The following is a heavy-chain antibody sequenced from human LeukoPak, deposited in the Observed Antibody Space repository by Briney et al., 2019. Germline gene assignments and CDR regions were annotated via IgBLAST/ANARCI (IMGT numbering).Heavy chain of an antibody. CDR2: ISSSGSTI. CDR1: GFTFSDYY. D-gene: IGHD2-2*02. CDR3: ARASPPYPHYYYYGMDV. V-gene: IGHV3-11*01. J-gene: IGHJ6*02. Sequence: GGSLRLSCAASGFTFSDYYMSWIRQAPGKGLEWVSYISSSGSTIYYADSVKGRLTISRDNAKNSLYLQMNSLRAEDTAVYYCARASPPYPHYYYYGMDVWGQGTTVTVSS.